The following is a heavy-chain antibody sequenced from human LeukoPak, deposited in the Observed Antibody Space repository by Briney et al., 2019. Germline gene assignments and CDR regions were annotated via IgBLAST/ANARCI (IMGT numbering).Heavy chain of an antibody. V-gene: IGHV1-46*01. CDR1: GYTFTSYY. CDR3: ARNHYYDILTGYVTYGMDV. J-gene: IGHJ6*02. CDR2: INPSGGST. D-gene: IGHD3-9*01. Sequence: GASVKVSCKASGYTFTSYYMHWVRQAPGQGLEWMGIINPSGGSTSYAQKLQGRVTTTTDTSTSTAYMELRSLRSDDTAVYYCARNHYYDILTGYVTYGMDVWGQGTTVTVSS.